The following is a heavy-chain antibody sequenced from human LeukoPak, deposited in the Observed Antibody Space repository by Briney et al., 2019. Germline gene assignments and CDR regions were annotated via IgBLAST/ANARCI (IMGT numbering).Heavy chain of an antibody. CDR1: GFTFSDYW. V-gene: IGHV3-7*01. Sequence: GGSLRLSCGTSGFTFSDYWMTWVRQAPGKGLEWVANIKQDGSLKFYVGSVKGRFTISRDNARNSLYLQMDSLRAEDTAVYYCANSLDTAGGPYWGQGTLDMVSS. J-gene: IGHJ4*02. D-gene: IGHD5-18*01. CDR2: IKQDGSLK. CDR3: ANSLDTAGGPY.